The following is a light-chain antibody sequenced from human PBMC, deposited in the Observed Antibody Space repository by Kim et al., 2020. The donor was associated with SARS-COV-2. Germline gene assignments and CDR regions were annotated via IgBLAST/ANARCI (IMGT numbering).Light chain of an antibody. CDR2: TNS. Sequence: RVTISCTGSSSNIGAGYDVHWYQQLPGTAPKLLIYTNSNRPSGVPDRFSGSKSGTSASLAITGLQAEDEADYYCQSYDSSLSGWVFGGGTKLTVL. CDR3: QSYDSSLSGWV. J-gene: IGLJ3*02. V-gene: IGLV1-40*01. CDR1: SSNIGAGYD.